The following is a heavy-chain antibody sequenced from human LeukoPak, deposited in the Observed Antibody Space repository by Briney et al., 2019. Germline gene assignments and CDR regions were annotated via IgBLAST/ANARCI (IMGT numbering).Heavy chain of an antibody. D-gene: IGHD3-10*01. V-gene: IGHV1-18*01. CDR3: ARHFYGSGTYYHFDY. Sequence: ASVKVSCKASGYTFTSYGIGWVRQAPGQGPEWMGWISPYNGNTNYAQKFQGRATMTTDTSTSTAYMELRSLRSDDTAVYYCARHFYGSGTYYHFDYWGQGTLVAVSS. CDR1: GYTFTSYG. J-gene: IGHJ4*02. CDR2: ISPYNGNT.